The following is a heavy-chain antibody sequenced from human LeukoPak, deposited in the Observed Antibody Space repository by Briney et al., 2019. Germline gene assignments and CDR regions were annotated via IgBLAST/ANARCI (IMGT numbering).Heavy chain of an antibody. CDR1: GFTVTDNY. CDR2: IYGGGDT. CDR3: ARVYYGSGSPRHFDY. Sequence: PGGSLRLSCAASGFTVTDNYMNWVRQSSGKGLEWVSVIYGGGDTNYADSVKGRFIISRDTSKNTVYLQMNSLGAEDTAVYYCARVYYGSGSPRHFDYWGQGTLVTVSS. V-gene: IGHV3-53*01. D-gene: IGHD3-10*01. J-gene: IGHJ4*02.